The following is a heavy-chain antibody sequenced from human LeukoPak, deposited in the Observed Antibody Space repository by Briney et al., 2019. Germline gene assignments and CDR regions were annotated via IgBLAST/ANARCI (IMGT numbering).Heavy chain of an antibody. V-gene: IGHV1-8*01. CDR3: VRGFYGSETYYFDY. CDR1: GYTFTRHD. Sequence: ASVKVSCKTSGYTFTRHDIHWVRQGTGQGLEWIGWMNPNTGNAGYAPTFQGRVTMTRNTAISTAYMEVSGLRSDDTAVFFCVRGFYGSETYYFDYWRQGTLVTVSS. CDR2: MNPNTGNA. J-gene: IGHJ4*02. D-gene: IGHD4-17*01.